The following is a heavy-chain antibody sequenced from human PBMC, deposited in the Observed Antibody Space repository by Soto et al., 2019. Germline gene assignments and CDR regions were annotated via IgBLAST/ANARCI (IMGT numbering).Heavy chain of an antibody. CDR3: ARRPKLEHVMDV. CDR1: GYSFTSYW. CDR2: INPGDSDT. Sequence: PGESLKISCEGSGYSFTSYWIGWARQMSGKGLEWMGIINPGDSDTRYSPSFQGQVTISVDRSINTAYLHWSSLEASDTAMYYCARRPKLEHVMDVWGQGTTVTVSS. V-gene: IGHV5-51*01. J-gene: IGHJ6*02.